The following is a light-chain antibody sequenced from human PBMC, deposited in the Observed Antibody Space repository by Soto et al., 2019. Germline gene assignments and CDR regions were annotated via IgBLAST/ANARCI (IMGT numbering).Light chain of an antibody. J-gene: IGKJ4*01. CDR2: KAS. CDR1: QSISSW. Sequence: DIQMTQSPSTLSASVGDRVIITCRASQSISSWLAWYQQKPGKAPKLLIYKASSLESGVPSRFSGSGSGTEFTLTISSLQPDDFATYYCQQYDNYPLTFGGGT. CDR3: QQYDNYPLT. V-gene: IGKV1-5*03.